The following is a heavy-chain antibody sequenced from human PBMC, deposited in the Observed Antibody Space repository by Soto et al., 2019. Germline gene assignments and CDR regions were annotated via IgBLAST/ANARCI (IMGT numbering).Heavy chain of an antibody. D-gene: IGHD1-26*01. CDR1: GFTFSSYA. Sequence: GGSLRLSCAASGFTFSSYAMSWVRQAPGKGLEWVSAISGSGGSTYYADSVKGRFTISRDNSKNTLYLQMNSLRAEDTAVYYCAKSIVGATTSPLDYWGQGTLVTVSS. CDR3: AKSIVGATTSPLDY. CDR2: ISGSGGST. J-gene: IGHJ4*01. V-gene: IGHV3-23*01.